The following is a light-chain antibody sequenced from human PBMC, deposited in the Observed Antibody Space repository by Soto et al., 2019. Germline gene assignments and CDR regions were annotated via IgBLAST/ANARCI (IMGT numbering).Light chain of an antibody. J-gene: IGKJ1*01. Sequence: DIVMTQSPASLAVSLGERATINCKSSQSVLYSSNNKNYLAWYQQKPGQPPKLLIYWASTRASGVPDRFSGSGSGTDFTLTISSLQAEDVAVYYCQQYYSTPRTFGQGAKVDI. CDR2: WAS. CDR3: QQYYSTPRT. V-gene: IGKV4-1*01. CDR1: QSVLYSSNNKNY.